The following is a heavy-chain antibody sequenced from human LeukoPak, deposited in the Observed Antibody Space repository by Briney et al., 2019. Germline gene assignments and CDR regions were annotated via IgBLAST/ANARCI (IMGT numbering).Heavy chain of an antibody. CDR2: INPNSGGT. Sequence: ASVKVSCKASGYTFTGYYMHWVRQAPGQGLEWMGWINPNSGGTNYAQKFQGWVTMTRDTSISTAYMELSRLRSDDTAVYYCAREYSSSWYSSGWFDPWGQGTLVTVSS. CDR1: GYTFTGYY. D-gene: IGHD6-13*01. CDR3: AREYSSSWYSSGWFDP. J-gene: IGHJ5*02. V-gene: IGHV1-2*04.